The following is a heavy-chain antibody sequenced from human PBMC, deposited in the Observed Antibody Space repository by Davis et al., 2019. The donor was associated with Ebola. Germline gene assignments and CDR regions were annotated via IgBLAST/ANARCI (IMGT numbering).Heavy chain of an antibody. V-gene: IGHV1-18*04. J-gene: IGHJ4*02. CDR1: GYTFTGYY. Sequence: ASVKVSCKASGYTFTGYYMHWVRQAPGQGLEWMGWISAYNGNTNYAQKLQGRVTMTTDTSTSTAYMELRSLRSDDTAVYYCARRGHCSSTSCYIFPAASDYWGQGTLVTVSS. CDR3: ARRGHCSSTSCYIFPAASDY. D-gene: IGHD2-2*02. CDR2: ISAYNGNT.